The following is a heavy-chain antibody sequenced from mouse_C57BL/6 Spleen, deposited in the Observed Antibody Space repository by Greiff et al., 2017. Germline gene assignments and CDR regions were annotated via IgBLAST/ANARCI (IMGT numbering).Heavy chain of an antibody. CDR2: IYPGSGNT. J-gene: IGHJ3*01. CDR3: ARDGRERAWFAY. V-gene: IGHV1-76*01. D-gene: IGHD1-1*01. Sequence: QVQLKQSGAELVRPGASVKLSCKASGYTFTDYYINWVKQRPGQGLEWIARIYPGSGNTYYNEKFKGKATLTAEKSSSTAYMQLSSLTSEDSAVYFCARDGRERAWFAYWGQGTLVTVSA. CDR1: GYTFTDYY.